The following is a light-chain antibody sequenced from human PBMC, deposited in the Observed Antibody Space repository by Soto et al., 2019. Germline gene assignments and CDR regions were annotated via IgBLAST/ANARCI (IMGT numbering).Light chain of an antibody. CDR2: EGS. Sequence: QSVLTQPASVSGSPGQSITISCTGTSSDVGGYNLVSWYQQHPGKAPKLMIYEGSKRPSGVSNRFSGSKSGNTASLTISGLQAEDEADFYCCSYAGSSTSLFGTGTKLTVL. V-gene: IGLV2-23*01. CDR3: CSYAGSSTSL. J-gene: IGLJ1*01. CDR1: SSDVGGYNL.